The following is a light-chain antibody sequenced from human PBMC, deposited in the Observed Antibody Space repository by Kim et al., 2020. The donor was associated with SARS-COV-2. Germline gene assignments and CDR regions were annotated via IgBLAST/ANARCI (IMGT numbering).Light chain of an antibody. CDR1: QSVSRSY. CDR2: GAS. Sequence: EIVLTQSPGTLSLSPGERGTLSCRASQSVSRSYLAWYQQKPGQAHRLLIYGASSRATGIPDRFSGSGSGTDFTLTISRLEPEDFAVYYCQQYGSSPYTFGQGTKLEIK. V-gene: IGKV3-20*01. J-gene: IGKJ2*01. CDR3: QQYGSSPYT.